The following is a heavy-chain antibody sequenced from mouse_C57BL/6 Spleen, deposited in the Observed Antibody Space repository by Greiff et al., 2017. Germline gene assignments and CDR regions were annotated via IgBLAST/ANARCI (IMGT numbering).Heavy chain of an antibody. CDR3: AVYYGYDGYAMDY. CDR2: ISDGGSYT. Sequence: EVQRVESGGGLVKPGGSLKLSCAASGFTFSSYAMSWVRQTPEKRLEWVATISDGGSYTYYPDNVKGRFTISRDNAKNNLYLQMSHLKSEDTAMYYCAVYYGYDGYAMDYWGQGTSVTVSS. D-gene: IGHD2-2*01. J-gene: IGHJ4*01. V-gene: IGHV5-4*01. CDR1: GFTFSSYA.